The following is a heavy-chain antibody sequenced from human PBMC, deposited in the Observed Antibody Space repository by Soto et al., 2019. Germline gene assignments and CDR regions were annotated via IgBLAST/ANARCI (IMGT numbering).Heavy chain of an antibody. Sequence: ASVKVSCKASGDTFTGYYMHWVRQAPGQGLEWMGWINPNSGGTNYAQKFQGWVTMTRDTSISTAYMELSRLRSDDTAVYYCARDRGSSWYVGIDYWGQGTRVTVS. CDR1: GDTFTGYY. J-gene: IGHJ4*02. D-gene: IGHD6-13*01. V-gene: IGHV1-2*04. CDR3: ARDRGSSWYVGIDY. CDR2: INPNSGGT.